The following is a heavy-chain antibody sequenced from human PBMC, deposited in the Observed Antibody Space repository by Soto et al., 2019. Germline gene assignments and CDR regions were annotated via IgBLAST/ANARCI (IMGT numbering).Heavy chain of an antibody. J-gene: IGHJ4*02. CDR2: IYHSGST. V-gene: IGHV4-39*07. Sequence: PSETLSLTCSVSGNSISRSSHYWGWIRQPPGKGLEWIGEIYHSGSTNYNPSLKSRVTISVDKSKNQFSLKLSSVTAADTAVYYCARGGRYSGYVGYWGQGTLVTVSS. CDR1: GNSISRSSHY. D-gene: IGHD5-12*01. CDR3: ARGGRYSGYVGY.